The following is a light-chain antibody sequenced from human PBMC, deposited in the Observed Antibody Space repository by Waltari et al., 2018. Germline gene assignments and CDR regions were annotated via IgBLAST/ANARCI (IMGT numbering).Light chain of an antibody. V-gene: IGLV2-14*01. Sequence: QSALTQPASVSGSPGQSITISCTGTSSDVGGYNYVSWYQQHPGKAHKLMIYEVSSRPSGVSNRFSGSKSGNTASLTISGLQAEDEADYYCSSYTSSSTYVVFGGGTKLTVL. J-gene: IGLJ2*01. CDR1: SSDVGGYNY. CDR3: SSYTSSSTYVV. CDR2: EVS.